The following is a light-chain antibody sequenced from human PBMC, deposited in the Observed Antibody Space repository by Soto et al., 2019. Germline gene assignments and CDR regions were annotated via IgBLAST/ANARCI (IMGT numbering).Light chain of an antibody. V-gene: IGKV3-20*01. J-gene: IGKJ2*01. CDR2: GAS. CDR1: QSVSSSY. CDR3: QQYDRSPPYT. Sequence: PGERATLSCRASQSVSSSYLAWYQQKPGQAPRLLIYGASSRATGIPDRFSGSGSGTDFTLTISRLEPEDFAVYYCQQYDRSPPYTFGQGTKLEIK.